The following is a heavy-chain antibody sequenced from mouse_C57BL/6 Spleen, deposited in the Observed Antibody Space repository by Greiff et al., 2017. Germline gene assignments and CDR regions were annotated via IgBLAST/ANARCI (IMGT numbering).Heavy chain of an antibody. Sequence: VQLQQPGAELVKPGASVKLSCKASGYTFTSYWMHWVKQRPGQGLEWIGMIHPNSGSTNYNEKFKSKATLTVDKSSSTAYMQLSSLTSEDSAVYYCARSLYDYDGAMDYWGQGTSVTVSA. D-gene: IGHD2-4*01. CDR3: ARSLYDYDGAMDY. CDR2: IHPNSGST. J-gene: IGHJ4*01. V-gene: IGHV1-64*01. CDR1: GYTFTSYW.